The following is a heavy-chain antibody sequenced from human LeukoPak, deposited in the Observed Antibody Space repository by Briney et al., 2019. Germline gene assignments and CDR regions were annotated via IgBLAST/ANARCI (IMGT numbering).Heavy chain of an antibody. Sequence: GASVKVSCKASGYTFTSCYMHWVRQAPGQGLEWMGIINPSGGSTSYAQKFQGRVTMTRDMSTSTVYMELSSLRSEDTAVYYCARDLAYCGGDCYSGAFDIWGQGTMVTVSS. CDR3: ARDLAYCGGDCYSGAFDI. D-gene: IGHD2-21*02. V-gene: IGHV1-46*01. CDR2: INPSGGST. CDR1: GYTFTSCY. J-gene: IGHJ3*02.